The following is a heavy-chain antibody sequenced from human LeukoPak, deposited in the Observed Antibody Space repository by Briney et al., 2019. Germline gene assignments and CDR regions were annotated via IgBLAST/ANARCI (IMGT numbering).Heavy chain of an antibody. Sequence: GASVKVSCKASGYTFTTYGISWVRQAPGQGLEWMGWIGAYNGKTNYAQKLQGRVTMTTDTSTSTAYMELRSLRSDDTAVCYCARGSLVGTSFDYFDYWGQGTLVTVSS. CDR1: GYTFTTYG. CDR2: IGAYNGKT. D-gene: IGHD1-26*01. CDR3: ARGSLVGTSFDYFDY. J-gene: IGHJ4*02. V-gene: IGHV1-18*01.